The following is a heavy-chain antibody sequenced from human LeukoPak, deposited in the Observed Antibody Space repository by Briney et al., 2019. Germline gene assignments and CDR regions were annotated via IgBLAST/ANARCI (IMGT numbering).Heavy chain of an antibody. D-gene: IGHD2-15*01. V-gene: IGHV4-59*01. CDR3: AGGLGYCSGGSCAYFDY. CDR2: IYYSGST. Sequence: TSETLSLTCTVSGGSISSYYWSWIRQPPGKGLEWIGYIYYSGSTNYNPSLESRVTISVDTSKNQFSLKLSSVTAADTAVYYCAGGLGYCSGGSCAYFDYWGQGTLGTVSS. CDR1: GGSISSYY. J-gene: IGHJ4*02.